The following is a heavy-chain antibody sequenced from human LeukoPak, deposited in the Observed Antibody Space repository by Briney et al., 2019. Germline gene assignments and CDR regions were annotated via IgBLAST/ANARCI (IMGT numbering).Heavy chain of an antibody. V-gene: IGHV1-69*05. Sequence: SVKVSCKASGGTFSSYAISWVRQAPGQGLEWMGGIIPIFGTANYAQKFQGRVTITTDESTSTAYMELSSLRSDDTAVYYCARAKHYDILIDYWGQGTLVTVSS. CDR2: IIPIFGTA. D-gene: IGHD3-9*01. CDR3: ARAKHYDILIDY. J-gene: IGHJ4*02. CDR1: GGTFSSYA.